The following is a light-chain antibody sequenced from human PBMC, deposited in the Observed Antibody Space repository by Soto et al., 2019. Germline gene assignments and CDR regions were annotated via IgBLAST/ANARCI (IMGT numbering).Light chain of an antibody. J-gene: IGKJ3*01. CDR3: QQYGSSPPLT. Sequence: EIVLTQSPGTLSLSPGERATLSCRASQSVSSSYLAWYQQKPGQAPRLLIYGASSRATGMPDRFSGSGSGTDFTLTISRLEPEDFAVYYCQQYGSSPPLTFGPGTKVDIK. V-gene: IGKV3-20*01. CDR1: QSVSSSY. CDR2: GAS.